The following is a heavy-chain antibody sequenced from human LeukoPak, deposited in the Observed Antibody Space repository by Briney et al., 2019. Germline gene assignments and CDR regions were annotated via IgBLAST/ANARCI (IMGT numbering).Heavy chain of an antibody. V-gene: IGHV4-59*05. CDR1: GGSISSYY. CDR2: IYYSGST. J-gene: IGHJ5*02. D-gene: IGHD6-19*01. Sequence: SETLSLTCTVSGGSISSYYWSWIRQPAGKGLEWIGSIYYSGSTYYNPSLKSRVTISVDTSKNQFSLKLSSVTAADTAVYYCARHPSVSGPQWLGHWFDPWGQGTLVTVSS. CDR3: ARHPSVSGPQWLGHWFDP.